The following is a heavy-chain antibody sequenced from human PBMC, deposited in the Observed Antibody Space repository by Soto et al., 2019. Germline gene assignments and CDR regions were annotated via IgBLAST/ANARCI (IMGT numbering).Heavy chain of an antibody. CDR3: ARGDSTDCSNGVCSFFYNHDMDV. J-gene: IGHJ6*02. Sequence: QVQLVQSGAEVKKPGASVKVSCKASGYSFTDYHIHWVRQAPGQGLEWLGRINPKSGGTSTAQKFQGWFTMTTVTAISKASVELTRLTSDDTAIYYCARGDSTDCSNGVCSFFYNHDMDVWGQGTTVTVSS. CDR2: INPKSGGT. CDR1: GYSFTDYH. V-gene: IGHV1-2*04. D-gene: IGHD2-8*01.